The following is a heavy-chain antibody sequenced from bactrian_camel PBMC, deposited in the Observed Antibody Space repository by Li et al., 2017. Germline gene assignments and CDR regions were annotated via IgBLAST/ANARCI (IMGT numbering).Heavy chain of an antibody. D-gene: IGHD3*01. Sequence: HVQLVESGGGSVQAGGSLKLACAVSGSTNRRCMGWFRQAPGKEREGVATIARDGVTNYADSVKGRFAISKDNTKNTLYLQMNSLKPEETAVYYCATPSALVTTGWGQGTQVTVS. CDR2: IARDGVT. CDR3: ATPSALVTTG. J-gene: IGHJ4*01. CDR1: GSTNRRC. V-gene: IGHV3S53*01.